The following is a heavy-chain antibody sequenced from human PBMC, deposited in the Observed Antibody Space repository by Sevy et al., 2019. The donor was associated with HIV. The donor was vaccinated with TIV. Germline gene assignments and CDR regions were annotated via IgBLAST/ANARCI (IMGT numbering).Heavy chain of an antibody. D-gene: IGHD3-3*01. V-gene: IGHV3-9*01. CDR2: ISWNSGSI. CDR1: GFTFDDYA. CDR3: AKGSSGYLDY. Sequence: GGSLRLSCAASGFTFDDYAMRWVRQAPGKGLEWVSGISWNSGSIGYADSVKGRFTISRDNAKNSLYLQMNSLRAEDTALYYCAKGSSGYLDYWGQGTLVTVSS. J-gene: IGHJ4*02.